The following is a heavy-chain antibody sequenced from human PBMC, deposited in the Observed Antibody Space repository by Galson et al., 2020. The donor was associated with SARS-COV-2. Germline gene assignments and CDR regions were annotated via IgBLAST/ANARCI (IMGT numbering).Heavy chain of an antibody. CDR1: GYTLTELS. D-gene: IGHD3-22*01. J-gene: IGHJ5*02. V-gene: IGHV1-24*01. Sequence: ASVKVSCKVSGYTLTELSMHWVRQAPGKGLEWMGGFDPEDGETIYAQKFQGRVTMTEDTSTDTAYMELSSLRSEDTAVYYCATGPLGGYYDSSGYYDRSVWFDPWGQGTLVTVSS. CDR3: ATGPLGGYYDSSGYYDRSVWFDP. CDR2: FDPEDGET.